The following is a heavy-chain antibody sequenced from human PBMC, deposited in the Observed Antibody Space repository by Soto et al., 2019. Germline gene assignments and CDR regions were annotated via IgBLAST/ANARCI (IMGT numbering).Heavy chain of an antibody. V-gene: IGHV4-4*08. CDR2: IYNSVNT. J-gene: IGHJ4*02. Sequence: PSETLSLTCTVSGGSISGNYWTWIRQPPGKDLEWIGHIYNSVNTYSNPSLKSRVTISADTSKNQFSLKLSSVTAADTAVYYCARGPRGDKVDYWGQGTLVTVSS. CDR3: ARGPRGDKVDY. CDR1: GGSISGNY. D-gene: IGHD3-10*01.